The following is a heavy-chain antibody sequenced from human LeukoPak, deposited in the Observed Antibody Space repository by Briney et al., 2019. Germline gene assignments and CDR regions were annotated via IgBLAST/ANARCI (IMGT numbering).Heavy chain of an antibody. CDR1: GFTFSNYW. Sequence: GGSRRLSCEGSGFTFSNYWMGWVRQAPGKGLQWVANIKTDGSEKYYVDSVKGRFTISRDNAKNSLYLQMNSLRAEDTAVYYCATYSSLNRREFQFWGQGTLLTVSS. CDR3: ATYSSLNRREFQF. J-gene: IGHJ1*01. V-gene: IGHV3-7*01. CDR2: IKTDGSEK. D-gene: IGHD3-22*01.